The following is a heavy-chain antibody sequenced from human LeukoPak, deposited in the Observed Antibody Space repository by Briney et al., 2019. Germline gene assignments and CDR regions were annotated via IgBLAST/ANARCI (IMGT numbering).Heavy chain of an antibody. V-gene: IGHV1-3*01. CDR1: GYTFTSYA. J-gene: IGHJ4*02. CDR3: ARAVIWFGENVFDY. Sequence: ASVNVSCKASGYTFTSYAMHWVRQAPGQRLEWMGWINAGNGNTKYSQTFQGRVTITRDTSASTAYMELSSLRSEDTAVYYCARAVIWFGENVFDYWGQGTLVTVSS. D-gene: IGHD3-10*01. CDR2: INAGNGNT.